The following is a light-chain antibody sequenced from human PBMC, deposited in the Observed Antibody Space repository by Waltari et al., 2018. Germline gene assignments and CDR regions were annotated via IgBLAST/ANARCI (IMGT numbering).Light chain of an antibody. Sequence: DIQMTQSPSSLSASVGDRVTITCRASQSISSYLNWSQQKPGKAPKLLIYAASSLKSGVPSRFSGSGSGTDFTLTISSLQPEDFATYYCQQSYSTPRTFGQGTKVEIK. CDR1: QSISSY. CDR2: AAS. V-gene: IGKV1-39*01. J-gene: IGKJ1*01. CDR3: QQSYSTPRT.